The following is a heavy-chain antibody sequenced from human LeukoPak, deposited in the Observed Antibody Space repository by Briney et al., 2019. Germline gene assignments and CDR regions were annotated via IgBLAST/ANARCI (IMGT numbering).Heavy chain of an antibody. CDR1: GGSISSGDYY. J-gene: IGHJ3*02. Sequence: SQTLSLTCTVSGGSISSGDYYWSWIRQPPGKGLEWIGYIYYSWSTYYNPSLKSRVTISVDTSKNQFSLKLSSVTAADTAVYYWARDAGYGGNSGDAFDIRGQGTMVTGSS. CDR2: IYYSWST. D-gene: IGHD4-23*01. V-gene: IGHV4-30-4*01. CDR3: ARDAGYGGNSGDAFDI.